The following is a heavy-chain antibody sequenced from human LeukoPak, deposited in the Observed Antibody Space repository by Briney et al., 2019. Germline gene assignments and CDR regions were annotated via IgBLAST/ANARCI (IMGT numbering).Heavy chain of an antibody. CDR3: AKAANFDWFPNDY. Sequence: GGSLRLSCAASRFTFSSYAMSWVRQAPGKGLEGGSAISGSGGSTYYADSVKGRFTISRDNSKNTLYLQMNSLRAEDTAVYYCAKAANFDWFPNDYWGQGTLVTVSS. CDR1: RFTFSSYA. CDR2: ISGSGGST. J-gene: IGHJ4*02. D-gene: IGHD3-9*01. V-gene: IGHV3-23*01.